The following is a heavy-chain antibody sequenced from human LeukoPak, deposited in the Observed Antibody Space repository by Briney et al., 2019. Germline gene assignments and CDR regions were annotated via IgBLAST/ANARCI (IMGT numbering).Heavy chain of an antibody. CDR2: IRHDGSVS. CDR3: AKVYGGNSVEERGFDY. V-gene: IGHV3-30*02. CDR1: GFTFSDYA. D-gene: IGHD4-23*01. Sequence: GGPLRLSCAGSGFTFSDYAMSWVSQTPGKGLKWVAFIRHDGSVSNYADSVKGRFTISRDNSKNTVYLQMNSLRAEDTAVYYCAKVYGGNSVEERGFDYWGQGTLVTVSS. J-gene: IGHJ4*02.